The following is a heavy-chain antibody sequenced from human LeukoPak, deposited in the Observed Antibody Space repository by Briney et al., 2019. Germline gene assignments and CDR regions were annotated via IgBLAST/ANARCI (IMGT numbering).Heavy chain of an antibody. CDR2: ISGSGGST. J-gene: IGHJ4*02. CDR1: VFTLSSYP. V-gene: IGHV3-23*01. Sequence: GGSLRLSCAASVFTLSSYPMSWVRQARWKGREWVSAISGSGGSTYCADSVKGRFTISRDNSKNTLYLQMNSLRAEDTAVYYCAKDWELRSPLFDYWGQGTLVTVSS. D-gene: IGHD3-10*01. CDR3: AKDWELRSPLFDY.